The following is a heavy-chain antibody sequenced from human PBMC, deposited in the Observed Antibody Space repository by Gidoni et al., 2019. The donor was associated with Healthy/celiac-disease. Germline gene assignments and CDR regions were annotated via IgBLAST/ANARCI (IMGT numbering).Heavy chain of an antibody. J-gene: IGHJ4*02. CDR1: GGSFSGYY. CDR3: ARSPGGWWNY. D-gene: IGHD2-15*01. CDR2: INHSGST. V-gene: IGHV4-34*01. Sequence: QVQLQQWGAGLWKPSETLSSPCAVYGGSFSGYYWSWTRQPPGKGLEWIVEINHSGSTNCNPSLKSRVTISVDTSKNQFALKLSSVTAADTAVYYCARSPGGWWNYWGQGTLVTVSS.